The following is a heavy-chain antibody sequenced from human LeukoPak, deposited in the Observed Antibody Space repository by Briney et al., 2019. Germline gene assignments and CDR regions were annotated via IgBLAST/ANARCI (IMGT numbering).Heavy chain of an antibody. CDR3: ARDSSSWLYYLDY. V-gene: IGHV3-48*04. D-gene: IGHD6-13*01. J-gene: IGHJ4*02. Sequence: GGSLRLSCAASGFTFSSYSMNWVRQAPGKGLEWVSYISSSSSTIYYADSVKGRFTISRDNAKNSLYLQMNSLRAEDTAVYYCARDSSSWLYYLDYWGQGTLVTVSS. CDR1: GFTFSSYS. CDR2: ISSSSSTI.